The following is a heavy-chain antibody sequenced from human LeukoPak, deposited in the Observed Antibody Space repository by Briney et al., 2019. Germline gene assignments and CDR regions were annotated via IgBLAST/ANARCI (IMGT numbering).Heavy chain of an antibody. CDR2: IGGSGGST. Sequence: GGSLRLSCAASGFTFSSYAMSWVRQAPGKGLEWVSAIGGSGGSTYYADSVKGRFTISRDNSKNTLYLQMNSLRAEDTAVYYCAMLILRWGNDYWGQGTLVTVSS. V-gene: IGHV3-23*01. CDR3: AMLILRWGNDY. J-gene: IGHJ4*02. CDR1: GFTFSSYA. D-gene: IGHD4-23*01.